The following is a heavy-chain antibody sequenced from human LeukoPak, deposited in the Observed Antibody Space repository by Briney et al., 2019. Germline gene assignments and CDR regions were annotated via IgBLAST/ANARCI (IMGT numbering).Heavy chain of an antibody. Sequence: SETLSLTCTVSGGSVSSGSYYWSWSRQPPGKGLEWIGYIYYSGSTNYNPSLKSRVTISVDTSKNQFSLKLSSVTAADTAVYYCARDFRYCSSTSCYGSWFDPWGQGTLVTVSS. V-gene: IGHV4-61*01. D-gene: IGHD2-2*01. CDR3: ARDFRYCSSTSCYGSWFDP. J-gene: IGHJ5*02. CDR2: IYYSGST. CDR1: GGSVSSGSYY.